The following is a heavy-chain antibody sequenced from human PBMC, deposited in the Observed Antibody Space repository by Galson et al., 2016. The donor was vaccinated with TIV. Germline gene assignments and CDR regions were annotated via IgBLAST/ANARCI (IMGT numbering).Heavy chain of an antibody. CDR2: ISGSGVDT. CDR3: AKDSGSYFSYWYFDL. J-gene: IGHJ2*01. V-gene: IGHV3-23*01. D-gene: IGHD3-10*01. CDR1: AFSLSRYA. Sequence: SLRLSCAASAFSLSRYAMSWVRQAPGKGLEWVSAISGSGVDTYYADSVKGRFTISRDNSKSTVFLQMNSLRAEDTAVYYCAKDSGSYFSYWYFDLWGRGTLVTVSS.